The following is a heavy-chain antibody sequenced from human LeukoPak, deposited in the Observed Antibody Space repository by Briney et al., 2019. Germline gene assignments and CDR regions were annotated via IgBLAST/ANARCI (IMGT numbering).Heavy chain of an antibody. J-gene: IGHJ5*02. Sequence: PGGSLRLSCAASGFTFDDYAMHWVRQAPGKGLEWVSGISWNSGSIGYADSVKGQFTISRDNAKNSLYLQMNSQRAEDTALYYCEKQLRVRGLDPWGQGPLVTVPS. CDR3: EKQLRVRGLDP. CDR2: ISWNSGSI. CDR1: GFTFDDYA. D-gene: IGHD3-10*01. V-gene: IGHV3-9*01.